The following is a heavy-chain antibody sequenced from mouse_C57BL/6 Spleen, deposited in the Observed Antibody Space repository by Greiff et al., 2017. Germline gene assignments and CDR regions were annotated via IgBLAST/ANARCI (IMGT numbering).Heavy chain of an antibody. V-gene: IGHV1-52*01. CDR2: INPSDSET. CDR3: ARSYRGDFYYFDY. CDR1: GYTFTSYG. D-gene: IGHD3-3*01. Sequence: QVQLKQPGADLVRPGSSVKLSCKASGYTFTSYGMHWVRQRPIQGLEWIGNINPSDSETHYNQKFKDKATLTVDKSSSTAYMQLSSLTSEDSAVYYCARSYRGDFYYFDYWGQGTTLTVSS. J-gene: IGHJ2*01.